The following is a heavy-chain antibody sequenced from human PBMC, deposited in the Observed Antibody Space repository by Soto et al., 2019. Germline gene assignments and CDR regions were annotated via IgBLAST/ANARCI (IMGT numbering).Heavy chain of an antibody. J-gene: IGHJ3*02. CDR2: IKKDGSRP. Sequence: EAQLVESGGGLVQPGGSLRLSCEASGFSLGSYWMTWVRQAPGKGLEWVANIKKDGSRPSYLASVRGRFTISRDNVGNSLSLQMDSLRAEDTGLYFCARDVSPGTSTLYLDAFDIWGQGTMVTVSS. CDR3: ARDVSPGTSTLYLDAFDI. D-gene: IGHD2-8*01. CDR1: GFSLGSYW. V-gene: IGHV3-7*05.